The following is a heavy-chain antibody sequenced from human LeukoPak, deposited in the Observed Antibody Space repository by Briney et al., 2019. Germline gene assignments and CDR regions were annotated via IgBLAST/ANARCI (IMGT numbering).Heavy chain of an antibody. CDR1: GFTLSTFD. V-gene: IGHV3-23*01. D-gene: IGHD3-3*02. Sequence: PGGSLRLSCVASGFTLSTFDMSWVRQPPGKGLEWVATISGSGTTTNYADSVKGRFTVPRDIFRNTLYLQMSSLRAEDTAIYYCAKDQSFSDWGQGTLVTVSS. J-gene: IGHJ4*02. CDR3: AKDQSFSD. CDR2: ISGSGTTT.